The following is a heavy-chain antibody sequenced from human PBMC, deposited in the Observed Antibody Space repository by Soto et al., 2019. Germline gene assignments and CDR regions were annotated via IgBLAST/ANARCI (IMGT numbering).Heavy chain of an antibody. Sequence: QVQLVESGGGVVQPGRSLRLSCAASGFTFSSYAMHWVRQAPGKGLEWVAVISYDGSNKYYADSVKGRFTISRDNSKNTLYLQMNGLRAEDTAVYYCARVLQVGATTGSDYYYYGMDVWGQGTTVTVSS. CDR3: ARVLQVGATTGSDYYYYGMDV. D-gene: IGHD1-26*01. CDR2: ISYDGSNK. V-gene: IGHV3-30-3*01. CDR1: GFTFSSYA. J-gene: IGHJ6*02.